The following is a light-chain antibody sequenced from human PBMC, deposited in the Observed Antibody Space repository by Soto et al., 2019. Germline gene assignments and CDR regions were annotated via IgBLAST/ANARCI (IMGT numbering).Light chain of an antibody. J-gene: IGKJ5*01. Sequence: DIQLTPSPSLLSASIVDRVTITCRASHDISTFLAWYQQKPGKAPKLLIYEASTLQSGVPSRFSGSGSGTEFTLTISGLLPEDFAAYHCQQLYTLPFTFGQGTRLEIK. V-gene: IGKV1-9*01. CDR2: EAS. CDR1: HDISTF. CDR3: QQLYTLPFT.